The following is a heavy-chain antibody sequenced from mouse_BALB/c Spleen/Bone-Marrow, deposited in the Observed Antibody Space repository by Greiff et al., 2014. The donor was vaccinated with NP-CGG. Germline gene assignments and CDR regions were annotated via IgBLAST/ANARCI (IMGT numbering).Heavy chain of an antibody. J-gene: IGHJ4*01. CDR2: IDPENGDT. CDR3: NGNYYAMDY. D-gene: IGHD2-1*01. V-gene: IGHV14-4*02. Sequence: EVQLQQSGAELVRSGASVKLSCTASGFNIKDYYMLWVKQRPEQGLEWIGWIDPENGDTEYAPKFQGKATMTADTSSNTAYLQLSSRTSEDTAVYYCNGNYYAMDYWGQGTSVTVSS. CDR1: GFNIKDYY.